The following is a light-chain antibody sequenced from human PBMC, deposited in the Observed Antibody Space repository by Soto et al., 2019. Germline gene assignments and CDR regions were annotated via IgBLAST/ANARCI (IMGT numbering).Light chain of an antibody. CDR1: HSISSY. V-gene: IGKV1-39*01. Sequence: DIQMTPSQSSLSAPVADRVPITCRASHSISSYLNWYQQKPGRAPKLLIYAASSLQSVVPSRCSGRGAGTDFTPTISSRQPEDVATYYCQQSYSTPPTFGQGTTVDIK. CDR2: AAS. J-gene: IGKJ1*01. CDR3: QQSYSTPPT.